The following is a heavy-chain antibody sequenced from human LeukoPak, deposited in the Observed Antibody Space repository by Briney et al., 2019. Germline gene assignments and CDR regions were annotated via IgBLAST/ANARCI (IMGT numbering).Heavy chain of an antibody. Sequence: GGSLRLSCAASGFTFINYGMSWVRQAPGKGLEWASAISRTGGRTDYADSVKGRFTISRDNSKNTLYLQMNSLRAEDTAVYYCAKLCDSSDSSDYWGQGTLVTVSS. D-gene: IGHD3-22*01. V-gene: IGHV3-23*01. CDR1: GFTFINYG. CDR2: ISRTGGRT. J-gene: IGHJ4*02. CDR3: AKLCDSSDSSDY.